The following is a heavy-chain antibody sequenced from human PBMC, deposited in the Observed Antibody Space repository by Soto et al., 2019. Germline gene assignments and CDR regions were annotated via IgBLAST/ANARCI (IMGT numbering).Heavy chain of an antibody. V-gene: IGHV3-21*01. CDR1: AFTFSSYT. CDR3: TKDYGDDALGGYYFDY. J-gene: IGHJ4*02. D-gene: IGHD4-17*01. Sequence: EVQLVESGGGLVKPGGSLRLSCAASAFTFSSYTMSWVRQAPGKGLEWVSSISSSSTYIYYADSVKGRFTISSDNAKNSLSLQMNSLRAEDTAMYYCTKDYGDDALGGYYFDYWGQGTLVTVSS. CDR2: ISSSSTYI.